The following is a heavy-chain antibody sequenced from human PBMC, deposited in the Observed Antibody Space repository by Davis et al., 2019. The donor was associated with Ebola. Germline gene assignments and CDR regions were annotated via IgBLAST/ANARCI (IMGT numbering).Heavy chain of an antibody. CDR1: GASINSDY. V-gene: IGHV4-59*12. CDR2: IYYSGST. CDR3: VRTVLIVIPSTVRYFDL. Sequence: SETLSLTCTVSGASINSDYWNWIRQPPGKGLEWIGYIYYSGSTNYNPSLKSRVTISVDTSKNQFSLKLSSVTAADTAIYYCVRTVLIVIPSTVRYFDLWGRGTLVTVSS. D-gene: IGHD2-21*01. J-gene: IGHJ2*01.